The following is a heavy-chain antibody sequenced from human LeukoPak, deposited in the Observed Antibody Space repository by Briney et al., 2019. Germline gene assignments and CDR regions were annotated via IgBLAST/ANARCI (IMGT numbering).Heavy chain of an antibody. D-gene: IGHD3-10*01. J-gene: IGHJ6*02. CDR1: GYTFTSYY. V-gene: IGHV1-46*01. CDR2: INPSGGST. CDR3: ARTWFGELLPDYYYYGMDV. Sequence: ASVKVSCKASGYTFTSYYMHWVRQAPGQGLEWMGIINPSGGSTSYAQKFQGRVTMTRGTSTSTVYMELSSLRSEDTAVYYCARTWFGELLPDYYYYGMDVWGQGTTVTVSS.